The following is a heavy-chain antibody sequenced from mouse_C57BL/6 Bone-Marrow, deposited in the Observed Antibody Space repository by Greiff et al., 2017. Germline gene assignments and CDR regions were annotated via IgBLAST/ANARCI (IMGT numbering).Heavy chain of an antibody. Sequence: EVKLVESEGGLVQPGSSMKLSCTASGFTFSDYYMAWVRQVPEKGLEWVANINYDGSSNSYMDSLKSRFIISRDNAKNMLYLRMSSLKSEDTATYYCARAYGNYLDFDYWGQGTTLTVSS. CDR2: INYDGSSN. CDR3: ARAYGNYLDFDY. V-gene: IGHV5-16*01. CDR1: GFTFSDYY. D-gene: IGHD2-1*01. J-gene: IGHJ2*01.